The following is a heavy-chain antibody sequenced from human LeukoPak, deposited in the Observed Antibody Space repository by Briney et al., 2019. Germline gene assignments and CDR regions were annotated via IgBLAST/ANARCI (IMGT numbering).Heavy chain of an antibody. J-gene: IGHJ4*02. CDR3: ARQILGDFDY. CDR2: IYYSGST. CDR1: GGSISSSSYY. D-gene: IGHD1-26*01. V-gene: IGHV4-39*01. Sequence: PSETLSLTCTVSGGSISSSSYYWGWIRQPPGKGLEWIGYIYYSGSTNYNPSLKSRVTISVDTSKNHFSLKLSSVTAADTAVYYCARQILGDFDYWGQGTLVTVSS.